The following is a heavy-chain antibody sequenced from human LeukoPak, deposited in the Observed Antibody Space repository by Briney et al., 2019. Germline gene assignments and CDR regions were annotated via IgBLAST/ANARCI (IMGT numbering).Heavy chain of an antibody. CDR1: GGTFSSYA. D-gene: IGHD3-10*01. J-gene: IGHJ6*02. V-gene: IGHV1-69*13. CDR3: ARVDYYGSGHHYYYYYGMDV. Sequence: ASVKVSCKASGGTFSSYAISWVRQAPGQGLEWMGGIIPIFGTANYAQKFQGRVTITADESTSTAYMELSSLRSEDTAVYYCARVDYYGSGHHYYYYYGMDVWGQGTTVTVSS. CDR2: IIPIFGTA.